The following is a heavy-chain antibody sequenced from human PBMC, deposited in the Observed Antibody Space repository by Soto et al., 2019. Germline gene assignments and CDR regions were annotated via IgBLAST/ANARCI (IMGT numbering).Heavy chain of an antibody. CDR2: IYYSGST. V-gene: IGHV4-59*08. Sequence: SETLSLTCTVSGGSISSYYWSWIRQPPGKGLEWIGYIYYSGSTNYNPSLKSRVTISVDTSKNQFSLKLSSVTAADTAVYYCASSSGSYFDFDYWGQGTLVTVSS. CDR3: ASSSGSYFDFDY. D-gene: IGHD1-26*01. J-gene: IGHJ4*02. CDR1: GGSISSYY.